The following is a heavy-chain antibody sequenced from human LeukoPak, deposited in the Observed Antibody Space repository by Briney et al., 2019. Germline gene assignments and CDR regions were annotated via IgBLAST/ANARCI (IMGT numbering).Heavy chain of an antibody. J-gene: IGHJ3*02. D-gene: IGHD6-19*01. CDR3: AREGIAVAGNAFDI. CDR1: GFTFSDYY. V-gene: IGHV3-11*01. Sequence: GGSVRLSCAASGFTFSDYYMSWIRQAPGKGLEWVSYISSSGSTIYYADSVKGRFTISRDNAKNSLYLQMNSLRAEDTAVYYCAREGIAVAGNAFDIWGQGTMVTVSS. CDR2: ISSSGSTI.